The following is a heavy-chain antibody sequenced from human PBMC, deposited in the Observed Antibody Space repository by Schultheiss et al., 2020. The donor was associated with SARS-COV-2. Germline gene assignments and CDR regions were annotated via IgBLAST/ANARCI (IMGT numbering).Heavy chain of an antibody. J-gene: IGHJ6*03. CDR1: GFTFSSYA. V-gene: IGHV3-30*04. D-gene: IGHD6-13*01. CDR2: ISYDGSNK. Sequence: GGSLRLSCAASGFTFSSYAMHWVRQAPGKGLEWVAVISYDGSNKYYADSVKGRFTISRDNSKNTLYLQMNSLRAEDTAVYYCAKRSSSWLNYYYYYMDVWGNGTAVTVSS. CDR3: AKRSSSWLNYYYYYMDV.